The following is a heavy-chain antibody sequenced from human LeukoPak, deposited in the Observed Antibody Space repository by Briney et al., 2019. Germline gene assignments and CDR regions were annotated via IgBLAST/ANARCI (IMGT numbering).Heavy chain of an antibody. Sequence: PGGSLRLSCAASGFTFDDYAMHWVRQAPGKGLEWVSGISWNSGSIGYADSVKGRFTISRDNAKNSLYLQMNSLRAEDTALYYCAKVADYYDSSGSYHDAFDIWGQGTMVTVSS. CDR3: AKVADYYDSSGSYHDAFDI. D-gene: IGHD3-22*01. CDR2: ISWNSGSI. V-gene: IGHV3-9*01. J-gene: IGHJ3*02. CDR1: GFTFDDYA.